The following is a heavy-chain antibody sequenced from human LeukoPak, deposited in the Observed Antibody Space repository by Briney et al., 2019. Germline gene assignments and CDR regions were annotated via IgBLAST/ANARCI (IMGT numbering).Heavy chain of an antibody. CDR1: GYTFTGYY. CDR3: VSRGDGGFDD. V-gene: IGHV1-2*06. D-gene: IGHD3-16*01. J-gene: IGHJ4*02. Sequence: ASVTVSCKASGYTFTGYYVHWVRQAPGQGLEWLGRMNPNSGDTHYAQKFQGRVTMTRDTSISTAYMELNHLPFDGTAVYYCVSRGDGGFDDWGQGTLVTVPS. CDR2: MNPNSGDT.